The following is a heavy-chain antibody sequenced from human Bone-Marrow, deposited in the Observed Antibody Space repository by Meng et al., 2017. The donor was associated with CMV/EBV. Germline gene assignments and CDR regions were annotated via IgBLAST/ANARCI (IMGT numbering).Heavy chain of an antibody. Sequence: GESLKISCAASGFTFSNFWMHWVRQAPGKGLVWVSRINLHGSRTSYADSVKGRFTISRDNSKNTLYLQMNSLRAEDTAVYYCAKVRSSWYRGAFDIWGQGTMVTV. CDR2: INLHGSRT. V-gene: IGHV3-74*03. J-gene: IGHJ3*02. CDR3: AKVRSSWYRGAFDI. CDR1: GFTFSNFW. D-gene: IGHD6-13*01.